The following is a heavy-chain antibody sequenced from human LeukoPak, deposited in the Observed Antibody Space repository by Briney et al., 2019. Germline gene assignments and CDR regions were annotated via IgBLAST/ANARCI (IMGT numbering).Heavy chain of an antibody. CDR2: ISSSSSYI. CDR3: AREFDYYDSSGYSFDY. J-gene: IGHJ4*02. D-gene: IGHD3-22*01. V-gene: IGHV3-21*01. CDR1: GFTFSSYS. Sequence: PGGSLRLSCAASGFTFSSYSMNWVRQAPGKGLEWVSSISSSSSYIYYADSVKGRFTTSRDNAKNSLYLQMNSLRAEDTAVYYCAREFDYYDSSGYSFDYWGQGTLVTVSS.